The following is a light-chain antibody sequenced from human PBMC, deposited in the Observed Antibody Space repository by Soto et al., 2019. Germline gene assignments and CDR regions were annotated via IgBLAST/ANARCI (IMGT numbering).Light chain of an antibody. CDR2: AAS. J-gene: IGLJ2*01. Sequence: QSALTQPASVSGSPGQSITISCTGTSSDIGDYNYVSWYQHHPGNAPKLIIYAASNRPPGVSNRFSGSKSGNTASLTISGLQAEDEADYYCSSYTGSRKVVFGGGTKLTVL. CDR1: SSDIGDYNY. CDR3: SSYTGSRKVV. V-gene: IGLV2-14*01.